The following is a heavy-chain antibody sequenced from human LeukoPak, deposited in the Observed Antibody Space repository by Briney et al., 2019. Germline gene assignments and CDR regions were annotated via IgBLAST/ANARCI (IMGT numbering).Heavy chain of an antibody. V-gene: IGHV3-53*01. J-gene: IGHJ6*02. CDR3: ANAGRDSSSTISCGMDV. Sequence: GGSLRLSCAASGFTVSSNYMSWVRQAPGKGLEWVSVIYSGGSTYYADSVKGRFTISRDNSKNTLYLQMNSLRAEDTAVYYCANAGRDSSSTISCGMDVWGQGTTVTVSS. D-gene: IGHD6-13*01. CDR1: GFTVSSNY. CDR2: IYSGGST.